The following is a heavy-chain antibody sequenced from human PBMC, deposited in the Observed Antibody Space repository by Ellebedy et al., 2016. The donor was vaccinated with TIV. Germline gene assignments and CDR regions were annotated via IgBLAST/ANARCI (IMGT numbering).Heavy chain of an antibody. CDR2: ISGSGGST. CDR3: AKDRGSTGGADY. J-gene: IGHJ4*02. D-gene: IGHD2-2*01. V-gene: IGHV3-23*01. CDR1: GFTFTSYG. Sequence: GGSLRLSXAASGFTFTSYGMSWVRQAPGKGLEWVSRISGSGGSTYYADSVKGRFTISRDNSKNTLYLQMKSLRVEDTGVYFCAKDRGSTGGADYWGRGTLVTVSS.